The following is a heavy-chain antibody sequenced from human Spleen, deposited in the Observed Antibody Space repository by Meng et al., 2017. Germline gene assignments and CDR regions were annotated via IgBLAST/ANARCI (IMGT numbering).Heavy chain of an antibody. D-gene: IGHD3-22*01. CDR2: VYYSGST. CDR1: SGSISSYY. V-gene: IGHV4-59*01. J-gene: IGHJ4*02. CDR3: ARGGDYYDSSGYSFS. Sequence: GSLRLSCTVSSGSISSYYWNWIRQPPGKGLEWIGNVYYSGSTNYSPSLKSRVTISVDRSKNQFSLKLSSVTAADTAVYYCARGGDYYDSSGYSFSWGQGTLVTVSS.